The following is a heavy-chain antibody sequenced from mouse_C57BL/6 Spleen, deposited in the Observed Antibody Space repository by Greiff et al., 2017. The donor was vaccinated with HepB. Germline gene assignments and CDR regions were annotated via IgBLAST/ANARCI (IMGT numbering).Heavy chain of an antibody. V-gene: IGHV1-15*01. D-gene: IGHD2-3*01. CDR3: TGTGLLYAMDY. CDR2: IDPETGGT. CDR1: GYTFTDYE. Sequence: QVQLKQSGAELVRPGASVTLSCKASGYTFTDYEMHWVKQTPVHGLEWIGAIDPETGGTAYNQKFKGKAILTADKSSSTAYMELRSLTSEDSAVYYCTGTGLLYAMDYWGQGTSVTVSS. J-gene: IGHJ4*01.